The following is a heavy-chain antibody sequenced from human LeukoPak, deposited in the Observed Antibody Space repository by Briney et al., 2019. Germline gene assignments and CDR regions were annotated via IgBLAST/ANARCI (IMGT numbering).Heavy chain of an antibody. Sequence: SETLSLTCTVSGGSISSSSYYWGWIRQPPGKGLEWIGSIYYSGSTYYNPSLKSRVTISVDTSKNQFSLKLSSVTAADTAVYYCARERYYDSSGEIDYWGQGTLVTVSS. V-gene: IGHV4-39*07. CDR2: IYYSGST. D-gene: IGHD3-22*01. CDR3: ARERYYDSSGEIDY. CDR1: GGSISSSSYY. J-gene: IGHJ4*02.